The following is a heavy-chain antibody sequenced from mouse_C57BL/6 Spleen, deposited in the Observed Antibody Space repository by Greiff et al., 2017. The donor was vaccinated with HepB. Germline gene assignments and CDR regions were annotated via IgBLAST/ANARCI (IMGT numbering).Heavy chain of an antibody. V-gene: IGHV3-6*01. Sequence: EVKVEESGPGLVKPSQSLSLTCSVTGYSITSGYYWNWIRQFPGNKLEWMGYISYDGSNNYNPSLKNRISITRDTSKNQFFLKLNSVTTEDTATYYCARADGYYEGVAYWGQGTLVTVSA. J-gene: IGHJ3*01. CDR3: ARADGYYEGVAY. CDR1: GYSITSGYY. D-gene: IGHD2-3*01. CDR2: ISYDGSN.